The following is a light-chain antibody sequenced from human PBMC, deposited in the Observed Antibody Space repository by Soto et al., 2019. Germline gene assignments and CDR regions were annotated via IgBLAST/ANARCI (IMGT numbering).Light chain of an antibody. CDR1: SSNIGAGYD. Sequence: QSALTQPPSVSGAPGQRVTISCTWSSSNIGAGYDVHWYQQLPGTAPKLLIYGNSNRPSGVPDRFSGSKSGTSASLAITGLQAEDEADYYCQSYDSSLSGYVFGTGTKLTV. J-gene: IGLJ1*01. CDR2: GNS. CDR3: QSYDSSLSGYV. V-gene: IGLV1-40*01.